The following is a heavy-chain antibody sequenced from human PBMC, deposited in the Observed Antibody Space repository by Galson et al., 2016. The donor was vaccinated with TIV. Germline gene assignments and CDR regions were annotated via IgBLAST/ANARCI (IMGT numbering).Heavy chain of an antibody. CDR1: GFDFSGYY. J-gene: IGHJ5*02. CDR3: ARERIFLSAAVPRANWFDP. V-gene: IGHV3-11*01. Sequence: SLRLSCAASGFDFSGYYMSWVRQAPGKGLEWISYIGSSGSPIVYADSVKGRFTISRDNAKNSVFLQMNSLRVEDTAVYYCARERIFLSAAVPRANWFDPWGQGSRVTVAS. D-gene: IGHD2-2*01. CDR2: IGSSGSPI.